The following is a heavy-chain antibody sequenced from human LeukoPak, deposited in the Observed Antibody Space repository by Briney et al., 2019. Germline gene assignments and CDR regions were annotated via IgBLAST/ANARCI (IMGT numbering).Heavy chain of an antibody. CDR1: GFTVSSNY. D-gene: IGHD1-26*01. CDR2: IYSGGST. J-gene: IGHJ4*02. CDR3: ARAQVGATPPYVDY. Sequence: GGSLRLSCAASGFTVSSNYMSWVRQAPGKGLEWVSVIYSGGSTYYADSVKGRFTISRDNSKNTLYLQMNSLRAEDTAVYYCARAQVGATPPYVDYWGQGTLVTVSS. V-gene: IGHV3-53*01.